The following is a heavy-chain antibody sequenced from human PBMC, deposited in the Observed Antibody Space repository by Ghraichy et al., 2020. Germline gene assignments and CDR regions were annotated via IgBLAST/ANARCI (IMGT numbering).Heavy chain of an antibody. V-gene: IGHV4-34*01. CDR3: ARRTDSGYYSRATSYYFDY. D-gene: IGHD3-22*01. Sequence: SETLSLTCAVYGGSFSGYYWSWIRQPPGKGLEWIGEINHSGSTNYNPSLKSRVTISVDTSKNQFSLKLSSVTAADTAVYYCARRTDSGYYSRATSYYFDYWGQGTLVTVSS. J-gene: IGHJ4*02. CDR2: INHSGST. CDR1: GGSFSGYY.